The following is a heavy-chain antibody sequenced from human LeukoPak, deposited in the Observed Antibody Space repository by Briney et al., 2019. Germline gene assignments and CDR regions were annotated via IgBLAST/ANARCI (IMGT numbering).Heavy chain of an antibody. J-gene: IGHJ4*02. D-gene: IGHD3-16*01. V-gene: IGHV4-59*12. Sequence: SETLSLTCTVSGGSISSYYWSWIRQPPGKGLEWIGYIYHSGSTYYNPSLKSRVTISVDRSKNQFSLKLSSVTAADTAVYYCARESRPYLIQFGGDFDYWGQGTLVTVSS. CDR2: IYHSGST. CDR3: ARESRPYLIQFGGDFDY. CDR1: GGSISSYY.